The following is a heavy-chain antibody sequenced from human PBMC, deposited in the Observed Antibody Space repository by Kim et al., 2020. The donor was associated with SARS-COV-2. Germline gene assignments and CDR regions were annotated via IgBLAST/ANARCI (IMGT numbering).Heavy chain of an antibody. J-gene: IGHJ6*02. Sequence: YDQKFQGRVTMTRDTSTSTVYMELSSLRSEDTAVYYCASNYYYYYGMDVWGQGTTVTVSS. CDR3: ASNYYYYYGMDV. V-gene: IGHV1-46*01.